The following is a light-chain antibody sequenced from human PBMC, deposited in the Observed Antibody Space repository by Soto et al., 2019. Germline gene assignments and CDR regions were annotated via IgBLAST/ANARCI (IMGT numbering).Light chain of an antibody. Sequence: EIVMTQSPATLSVSPGESATLYCRASQSVGTNLAWYQQKPGQAPGLLISGASTRATGIPARFSGSGSGTEFTLTISSLQSEDFAIYYCQQYDNWPQITFGGGTKVEI. J-gene: IGKJ4*01. CDR3: QQYDNWPQIT. CDR2: GAS. CDR1: QSVGTN. V-gene: IGKV3-15*01.